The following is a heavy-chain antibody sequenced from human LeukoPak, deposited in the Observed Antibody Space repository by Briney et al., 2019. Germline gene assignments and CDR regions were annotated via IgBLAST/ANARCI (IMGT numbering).Heavy chain of an antibody. CDR1: GFTFSTYN. CDR2: ISSSRSAI. D-gene: IGHD3-22*01. CDR3: ARATYYYDSSGYYVGLGFDY. V-gene: IGHV3-48*02. J-gene: IGHJ4*02. Sequence: PGGFLRLSCAASGFTFSTYNMNWVRQAPGKGLEWVSYISSSRSAIYYADSVKGRFTISRDNAKNSLYLQMNSLRDGDTAVYYCARATYYYDSSGYYVGLGFDYWGQGTLVTVSS.